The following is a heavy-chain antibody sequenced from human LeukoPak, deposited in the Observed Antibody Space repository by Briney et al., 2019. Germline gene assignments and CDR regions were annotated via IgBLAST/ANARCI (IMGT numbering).Heavy chain of an antibody. CDR1: GGSFSGYY. CDR2: INHSGSA. V-gene: IGHV4-34*01. J-gene: IGHJ4*02. D-gene: IGHD4-17*01. Sequence: PSETLSLTCAVSGGSFSGYYWTWMRQPPGKGLEWIGEINHSGSANYNPSLKSRVTISLDTSKNQFSLKLSSVTAADTAVYYCARGQGTVTTHWGQGTLVTASS. CDR3: ARGQGTVTTH.